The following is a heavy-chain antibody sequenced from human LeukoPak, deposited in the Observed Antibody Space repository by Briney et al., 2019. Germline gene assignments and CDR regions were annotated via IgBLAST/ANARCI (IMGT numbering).Heavy chain of an antibody. D-gene: IGHD3-10*01. J-gene: IGHJ4*02. CDR2: INHSGRT. CDR1: GGSFSGYY. Sequence: SETLSLTCAVYGGSFSGYYWSWIRQPPGKGLEWIGEINHSGRTNYNPSLKSRVTISVDTSKNQFCLKLSSVTAADTAVYYCARRWDSGSYLFDYWGQGTLVTVSS. V-gene: IGHV4-34*01. CDR3: ARRWDSGSYLFDY.